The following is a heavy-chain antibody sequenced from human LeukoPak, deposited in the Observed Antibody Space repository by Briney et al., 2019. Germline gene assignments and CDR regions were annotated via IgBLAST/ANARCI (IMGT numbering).Heavy chain of an antibody. Sequence: GGSLRLSCAASGFTFSSYSMNWVRQAPGKGLEWVSSISSSSSYIYYADSVKGRFTISRDNAKNSLHLQMNSLRAEDTAVYYCASPVYQQAGMDVWGQGTTVTVSS. J-gene: IGHJ6*02. CDR2: ISSSSSYI. D-gene: IGHD2-2*01. V-gene: IGHV3-21*01. CDR1: GFTFSSYS. CDR3: ASPVYQQAGMDV.